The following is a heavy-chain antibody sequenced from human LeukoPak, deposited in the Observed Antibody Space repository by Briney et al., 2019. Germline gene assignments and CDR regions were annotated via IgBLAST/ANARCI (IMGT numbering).Heavy chain of an antibody. D-gene: IGHD6-13*01. CDR1: GIPFSDYY. Sequence: PGRSLRLSCVVSGIPFSDYYMNWIRRAPGKGLEWLSYISGSSSYTDYADSVKGRFTIFKDNAQNALFLQMDSLRVEDTAVYYCAAGTAADYWGQGTRVTVSS. CDR3: AAGTAADY. V-gene: IGHV3-11*03. J-gene: IGHJ4*02. CDR2: ISGSSSYT.